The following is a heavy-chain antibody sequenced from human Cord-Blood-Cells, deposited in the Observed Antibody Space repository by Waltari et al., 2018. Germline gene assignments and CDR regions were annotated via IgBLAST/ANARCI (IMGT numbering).Heavy chain of an antibody. D-gene: IGHD2-21*02. V-gene: IGHV1-24*01. CDR3: ATGLVRYCGGDCYSAFDI. Sequence: VQLVQSGAEVKKPGASVKVSCQVSGYTLTELSMPWVRQAPGQGLEWMGGFDPEDGETIYAQKFQGRVTSTEDTSTDTAYMELSSLRSEDTAVYYCATGLVRYCGGDCYSAFDIWGQGTMVTVSS. CDR2: FDPEDGET. J-gene: IGHJ3*02. CDR1: GYTLTELS.